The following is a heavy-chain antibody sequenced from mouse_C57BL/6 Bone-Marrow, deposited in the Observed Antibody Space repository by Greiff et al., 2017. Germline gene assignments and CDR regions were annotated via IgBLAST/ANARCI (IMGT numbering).Heavy chain of an antibody. CDR3: ARQGGYSNYLYYAMDY. J-gene: IGHJ4*01. V-gene: IGHV2-6-1*01. CDR2: IWSDGST. Sequence: QVQLKESGPGLVAPSQSLSITCTVSGFSLTSYGVHWVRQPPGKGLEWLVVIWSDGSTTYNSALKSRLSISKDNSKSQVFLKMNSLQTDDTAMYYCARQGGYSNYLYYAMDYWGQGTSVTVSS. D-gene: IGHD2-5*01. CDR1: GFSLTSYG.